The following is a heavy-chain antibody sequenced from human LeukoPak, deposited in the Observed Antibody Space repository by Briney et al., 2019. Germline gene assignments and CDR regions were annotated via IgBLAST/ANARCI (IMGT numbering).Heavy chain of an antibody. V-gene: IGHV4-39*07. J-gene: IGHJ4*02. CDR3: ARPCSRRSTSCPCN. CDR2: IYYSGST. CDR1: GGSISSSSYY. D-gene: IGHD2-2*01. Sequence: PSETLSLTCTVSGGSISSSSYYWGWIRQPPGKGLEWIGSIYYSGSTYYNPSLKSRVTISVDTSKNQFSLKLSSVTAADTAVYYCARPCSRRSTSCPCNWGQGTLVTVSS.